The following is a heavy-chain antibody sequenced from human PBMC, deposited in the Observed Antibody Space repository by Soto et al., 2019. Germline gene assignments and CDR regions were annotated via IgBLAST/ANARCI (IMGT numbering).Heavy chain of an antibody. CDR3: ARDGVAAGLYLDN. V-gene: IGHV3-7*01. CDR1: GFIFRSYW. D-gene: IGHD2-15*01. CDR2: INQDGSEK. Sequence: TVGSLRLSCAASGFIFRSYWMSWVRQAPGKGLEWVANINQDGSEKYYVDSVRGRFIISRDNAENSLYLQMNSLRAEDTALYYCARDGVAAGLYLDNWGQGTLVTVSS. J-gene: IGHJ4*02.